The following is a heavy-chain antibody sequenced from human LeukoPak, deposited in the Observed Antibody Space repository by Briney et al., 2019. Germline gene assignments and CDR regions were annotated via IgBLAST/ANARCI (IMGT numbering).Heavy chain of an antibody. Sequence: GGSLRLSCVASGFAFSNYWMSWVRQAPGKGLEWVTVIAYDGTIRYYADSVKGRFTISRDDSQNTLYLQMNSLRAEDTAVYYCARDLIVGAPDYFDFWGQGTLVTVSS. V-gene: IGHV3-30*03. J-gene: IGHJ4*02. CDR2: IAYDGTIR. CDR3: ARDLIVGAPDYFDF. CDR1: GFAFSNYW. D-gene: IGHD1-26*01.